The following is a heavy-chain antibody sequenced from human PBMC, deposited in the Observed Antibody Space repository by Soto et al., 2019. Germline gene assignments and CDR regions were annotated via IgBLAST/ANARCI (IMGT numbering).Heavy chain of an antibody. CDR1: GFTFSSYA. V-gene: IGHV3-30-3*01. Sequence: QVQLVESGGGVVQPGRSLRLSCAASGFTFSSYAMHWVRQAPGKGLEWVAVISYDGSNKYYADSVKGRFTISRDNSKNTLYLQMNSLRAEDTAVYYCARWDVEVAATTGRFDYRGQGTLVTVSS. CDR3: ARWDVEVAATTGRFDY. D-gene: IGHD2-15*01. J-gene: IGHJ4*02. CDR2: ISYDGSNK.